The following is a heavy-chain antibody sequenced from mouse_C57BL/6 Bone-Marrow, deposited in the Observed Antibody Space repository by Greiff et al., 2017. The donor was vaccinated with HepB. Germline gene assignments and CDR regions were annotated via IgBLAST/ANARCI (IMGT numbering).Heavy chain of an antibody. Sequence: EVKLVESGGGLVKPGGSLKLSCAASGFTFSDYGMHWVRQAPEKGLEWVAYISSGSSTIYYADTVKGRFTISRDNAKNTLFLQRTSLRSEDTAMYYCAPITTVVATDYAMDYWGQGTSVTVSS. CDR3: APITTVVATDYAMDY. CDR2: ISSGSSTI. V-gene: IGHV5-17*01. J-gene: IGHJ4*01. CDR1: GFTFSDYG. D-gene: IGHD1-1*01.